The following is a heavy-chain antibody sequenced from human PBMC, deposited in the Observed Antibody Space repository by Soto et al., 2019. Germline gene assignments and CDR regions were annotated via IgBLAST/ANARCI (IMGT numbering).Heavy chain of an antibody. Sequence: ESGGGVVQPGRSLRLSCAASGFTFSSYAMHWVRQAPGKGLEWVAVISYDGSNKYYADSVKGRFTISRDNSKNTLYLQMNSLRAEETAVYYWARDTVAYCGGDCRTFDYWGQGTLVTVSS. CDR1: GFTFSSYA. D-gene: IGHD2-21*02. CDR3: ARDTVAYCGGDCRTFDY. J-gene: IGHJ4*02. CDR2: ISYDGSNK. V-gene: IGHV3-30-3*01.